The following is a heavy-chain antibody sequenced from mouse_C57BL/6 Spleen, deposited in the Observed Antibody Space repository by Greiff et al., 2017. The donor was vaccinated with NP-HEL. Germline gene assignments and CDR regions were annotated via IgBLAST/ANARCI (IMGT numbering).Heavy chain of an antibody. V-gene: IGHV1-59*01. J-gene: IGHJ4*01. CDR2: IDPSDSYT. CDR1: GYTFTSYW. Sequence: VKLQQPGAELVRPGTSVKLSCKASGYTFTSYWMHWVKQRPGQGLEWIGVIDPSDSYTNYNQKFQGKATLTVDTSSSTAYMQLSSLTSEDSAVYYCARGAAMDYWGQGTSVTVSS. CDR3: ARGAAMDY.